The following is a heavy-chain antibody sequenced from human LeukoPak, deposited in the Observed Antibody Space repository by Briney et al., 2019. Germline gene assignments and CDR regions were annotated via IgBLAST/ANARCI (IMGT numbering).Heavy chain of an antibody. CDR1: GYTFIAYY. Sequence: ASVKVSCKASGYTFIAYYLHWVRQAPGEGLEWMGRINPNTAVTNYAHKFQGRVTMTRDTSINTAYMELSRLRSDDTAVYYCARWPELGDYNAFDIWGQGTMVTVSS. J-gene: IGHJ3*02. V-gene: IGHV1-2*06. CDR2: INPNTAVT. CDR3: ARWPELGDYNAFDI. D-gene: IGHD4-17*01.